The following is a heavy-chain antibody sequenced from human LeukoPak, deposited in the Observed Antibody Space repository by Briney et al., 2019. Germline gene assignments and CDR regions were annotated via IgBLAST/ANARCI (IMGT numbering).Heavy chain of an antibody. J-gene: IGHJ3*02. CDR3: ARDPLHDYGDYTDAFDI. CDR1: GGSISSSSYY. Sequence: SETLSLTCTVSGGSISSSSYYWGWIRQPPGKGLEWIGSIYYSGSTYYNPSLKSRVTISVDTSKNQFSLKLSSATAADTAVYYCARDPLHDYGDYTDAFDIWGQGTMVTVSS. CDR2: IYYSGST. D-gene: IGHD4-17*01. V-gene: IGHV4-39*07.